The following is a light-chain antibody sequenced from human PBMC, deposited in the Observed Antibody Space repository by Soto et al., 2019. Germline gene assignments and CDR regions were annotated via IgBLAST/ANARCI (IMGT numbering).Light chain of an antibody. V-gene: IGKV1-17*01. Sequence: DIQMTQSPSSLSAPVGDRVTITCRASQGIRDDLSWYQQKPGKAPKRLIYGASTLQNGVPLRFSGSGSGTGFTLTISSLQPEDSATYYCLQHNTYPRTFGQGTKVDIK. CDR2: GAS. CDR1: QGIRDD. CDR3: LQHNTYPRT. J-gene: IGKJ1*01.